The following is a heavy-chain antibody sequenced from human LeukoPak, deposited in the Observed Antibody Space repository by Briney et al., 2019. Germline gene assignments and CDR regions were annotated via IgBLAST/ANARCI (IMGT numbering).Heavy chain of an antibody. V-gene: IGHV3-15*01. Sequence: GGSLRPSCAASGFTFTNAYMSWVRQAPGKGLEWVGRIKTKTHGGTTDYAAPVKGRFTISRDDSKNTLYLQMNSLKTEDTAIYYCSTGTDCSGNTCYSLGYWGQGTLVSVSS. CDR2: IKTKTHGGTT. D-gene: IGHD2-15*01. CDR3: STGTDCSGNTCYSLGY. J-gene: IGHJ4*02. CDR1: GFTFTNAY.